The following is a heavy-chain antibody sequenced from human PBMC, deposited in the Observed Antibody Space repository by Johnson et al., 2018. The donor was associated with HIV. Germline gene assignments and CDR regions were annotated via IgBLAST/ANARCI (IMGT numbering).Heavy chain of an antibody. V-gene: IGHV3-30*03. J-gene: IGHJ3*02. D-gene: IGHD1-26*01. Sequence: QVQLVESGGGVVQPGGSLRLSCAASGFTFSSYGMHWVRQAPGKGLEWVAVTSNDGSNKYYADSVKGRFTISRDNSKNTLYLQMKSLRAEDTAVYYCATGYSGIYCLAHAFDIWGKVTMVTVSS. CDR3: ATGYSGIYCLAHAFDI. CDR1: GFTFSSYG. CDR2: TSNDGSNK.